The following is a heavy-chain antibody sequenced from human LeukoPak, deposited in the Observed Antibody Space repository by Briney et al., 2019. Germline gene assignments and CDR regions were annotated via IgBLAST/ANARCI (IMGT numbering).Heavy chain of an antibody. V-gene: IGHV4-61*01. Sequence: SGALSLIRSVFCGSVRSGSDYWGWIRPPPGAGLGCMGYLYCSGRTNYNPSLGRRVPLSVDRSKNQFSLQLNSVTGGDASVYFCAREPGLWPYYFDCWGEGALVTDSS. CDR3: AREPGLWPYYFDC. D-gene: IGHD5-18*01. J-gene: IGHJ4*02. CDR1: CGSVRSGSDY. CDR2: LYCSGRT.